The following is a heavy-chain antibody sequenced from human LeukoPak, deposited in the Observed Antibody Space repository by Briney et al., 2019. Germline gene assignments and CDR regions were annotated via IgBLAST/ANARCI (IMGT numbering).Heavy chain of an antibody. D-gene: IGHD3-3*01. CDR1: GFTFSSYG. J-gene: IGHJ5*02. V-gene: IGHV3-48*01. CDR2: ISSSDTI. CDR3: AREGAERLFVSNWFDP. Sequence: PGGSLRLSCAASGFTFSSYGMNWVRQAPGKGLEWVSYISSSDTIYYADSVKGRFTISRNNAKNSLYLQMNSLRAEDTAVYYCAREGAERLFVSNWFDPWGQGTLVTVSS.